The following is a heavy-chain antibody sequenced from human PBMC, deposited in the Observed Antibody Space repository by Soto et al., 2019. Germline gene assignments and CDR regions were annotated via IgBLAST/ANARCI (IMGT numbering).Heavy chain of an antibody. Sequence: EVQLVESGGGLVQPGGSLRLSCAASGFTFSSYSMNWVRQAPGKGLEWVSYISSSSSTIYYADSVKGRFTISRDNAKNSLDLQMNSLRDEDRAVYYCARGTTTVATRAWFDPWGQGTLVTVSS. V-gene: IGHV3-48*02. J-gene: IGHJ5*02. CDR3: ARGTTTVATRAWFDP. D-gene: IGHD4-17*01. CDR2: ISSSSSTI. CDR1: GFTFSSYS.